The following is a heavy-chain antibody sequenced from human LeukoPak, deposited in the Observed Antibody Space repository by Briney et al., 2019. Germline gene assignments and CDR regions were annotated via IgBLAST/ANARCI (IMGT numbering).Heavy chain of an antibody. Sequence: PGGSLRLSCAVSGFTFSSYSMNWVRQAPGKGLEWVSSISSSSSYIYYADSVKGRFTISRHNAKRSLYLQMNSLRAEDTAVYYCARDLGGYGDYGTNFDYWGQGTLVTVSS. CDR3: ARDLGGYGDYGTNFDY. V-gene: IGHV3-21*01. CDR1: GFTFSSYS. J-gene: IGHJ4*02. CDR2: ISSSSSYI. D-gene: IGHD4-17*01.